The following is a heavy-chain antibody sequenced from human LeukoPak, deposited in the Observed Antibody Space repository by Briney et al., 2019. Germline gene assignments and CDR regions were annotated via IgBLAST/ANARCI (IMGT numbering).Heavy chain of an antibody. J-gene: IGHJ4*02. V-gene: IGHV4-31*03. Sequence: SQTLSLTCTVSGGTISSGGYYWSRIPQHPGQGLEGIGYIYYSGSTYYNPSHKSRITRSVDTSKKQLSMKLSSVTAADASVCDCARAEVVTATLFDYWGQGTLVTVSS. D-gene: IGHD2-21*02. CDR1: GGTISSGGYY. CDR2: IYYSGST. CDR3: ARAEVVTATLFDY.